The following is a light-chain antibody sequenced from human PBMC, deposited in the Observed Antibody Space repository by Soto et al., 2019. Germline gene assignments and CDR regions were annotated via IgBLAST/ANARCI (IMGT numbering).Light chain of an antibody. Sequence: DIQMTHSPSTLSASVGDRVTITFRASQSISTWLAWYQQKPGKAPKLLIFDASTLQSGVPSRFSGSGSGTEFTLTISSLQPDDFATYYCQQYNSYSFGQGTKVDIK. J-gene: IGKJ1*01. V-gene: IGKV1-5*01. CDR2: DAS. CDR1: QSISTW. CDR3: QQYNSYS.